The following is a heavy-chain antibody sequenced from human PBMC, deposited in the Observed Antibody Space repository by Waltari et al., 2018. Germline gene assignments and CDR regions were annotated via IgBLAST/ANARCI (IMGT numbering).Heavy chain of an antibody. CDR3: ARGGLYGQQLLESAFEI. J-gene: IGHJ3*02. V-gene: IGHV1-69*05. CDR2: ISPMCETA. Sequence: QVQLVQSGAEVKKPGSSVKVSCKASGGSFSTYAITWVLQAPGQGLEWMGGISPMCETANYEQKFQERVTITTDGSMTTAYMELSSLTSEDTAVYYCARGGLYGQQLLESAFEIWGQGTKVTVAS. CDR1: GGSFSTYA. D-gene: IGHD6-13*01.